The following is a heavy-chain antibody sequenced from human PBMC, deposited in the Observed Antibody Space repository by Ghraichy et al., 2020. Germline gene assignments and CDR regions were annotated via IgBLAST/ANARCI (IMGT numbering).Heavy chain of an antibody. D-gene: IGHD3-16*02. CDR1: GFRFDSYG. Sequence: GGSLRLSCKTSGFRFDSYGMSWVRQAPGQGLEWMAWISVHSGDTTYAQNFQGRVTVTTDMSTNTAYMELRSLTSADTAVYYCVRDPYYVWRTYRRAGDYFNYWGLGTLVIVSS. V-gene: IGHV1-18*01. CDR2: ISVHSGDT. J-gene: IGHJ4*02. CDR3: VRDPYYVWRTYRRAGDYFNY.